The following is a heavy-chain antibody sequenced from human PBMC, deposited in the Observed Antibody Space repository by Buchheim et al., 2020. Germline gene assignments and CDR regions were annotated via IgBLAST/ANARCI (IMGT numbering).Heavy chain of an antibody. CDR2: MNPNSGNT. J-gene: IGHJ4*02. Sequence: QVQLVQSGAEVKKPGASVKVSCKASGYTFTSYDINWARQATGQGLEWMGWMNPNSGNTGYAQKFQGRVTMTRNTSISTAYMELSSLRSEDTAVYYCARWDVYYYDSSGYSTEGDYWGQGTL. D-gene: IGHD3-22*01. CDR1: GYTFTSYD. V-gene: IGHV1-8*01. CDR3: ARWDVYYYDSSGYSTEGDY.